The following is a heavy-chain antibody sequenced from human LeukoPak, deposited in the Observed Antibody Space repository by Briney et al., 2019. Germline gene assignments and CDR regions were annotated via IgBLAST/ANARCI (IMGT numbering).Heavy chain of an antibody. J-gene: IGHJ5*02. V-gene: IGHV4-61*02. Sequence: SQTLSLTCTVSGGSISSGSYYWSWIRQPAGKGLEWIGRIYTSGSTNYNPSLKSRVTISVDTSKNQFSLKLSSVTAADTAVYYCAREEVAARVIDPWGQGTLVTVSS. CDR2: IYTSGST. CDR3: AREEVAARVIDP. D-gene: IGHD6-6*01. CDR1: GGSISSGSYY.